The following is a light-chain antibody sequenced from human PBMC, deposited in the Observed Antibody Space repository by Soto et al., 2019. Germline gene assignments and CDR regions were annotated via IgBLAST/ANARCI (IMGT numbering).Light chain of an antibody. CDR3: SSYTSSSTYV. Sequence: QSVLTQPASVSGSPGQSITISCTGTSSDVGGYNYVSWYQQHPGKAPKLMIYDVSSRPSGVSDRFSSSKSGNTASLTISGLQAEDEADYYCSSYTSSSTYVSGPGTKVTVL. CDR2: DVS. V-gene: IGLV2-14*01. J-gene: IGLJ1*01. CDR1: SSDVGGYNY.